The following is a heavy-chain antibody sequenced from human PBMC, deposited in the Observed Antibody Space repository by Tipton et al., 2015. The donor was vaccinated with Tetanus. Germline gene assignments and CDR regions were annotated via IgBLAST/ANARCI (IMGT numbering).Heavy chain of an antibody. Sequence: SLRLSCAASGFSFNSYPMHWVRQAPGKGLDWVAAMSYDGSQEYYADSVRGRFTISRDNSKNTLYLQMNSLRAEDTAVYYCAKGRGPGSGSFDYWGQGTLVTVSS. CDR3: AKGRGPGSGSFDY. CDR2: MSYDGSQE. V-gene: IGHV3-30*04. J-gene: IGHJ4*02. CDR1: GFSFNSYP. D-gene: IGHD3-10*01.